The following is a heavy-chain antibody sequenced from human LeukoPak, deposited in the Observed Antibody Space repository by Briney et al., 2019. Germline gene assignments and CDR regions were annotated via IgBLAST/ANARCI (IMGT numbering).Heavy chain of an antibody. CDR1: GGSISSYY. CDR2: IYYSGST. V-gene: IGHV4-59*01. CDR3: ARVSVGGATKYYFDY. D-gene: IGHD1-26*01. J-gene: IGHJ4*02. Sequence: SETLSLTCTVSGGSISSYYWSWIRQPPGKGLEWIGYIYYSGSTNYNPSLKSRVTISVDTSKNQFSLKLSSVTAADTAVYYCARVSVGGATKYYFDYWGQGTLVTVSS.